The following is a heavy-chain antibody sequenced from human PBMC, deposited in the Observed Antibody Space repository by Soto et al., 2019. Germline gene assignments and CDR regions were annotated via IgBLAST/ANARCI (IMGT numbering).Heavy chain of an antibody. CDR3: ALGESSDTGDAF. J-gene: IGHJ4*02. Sequence: SVKVSCKASGGALNTYAISWVRQAPGQGLEWVGGIIPIVGTTDYAQKFQGRVTITADESTSTTSMEVTSLRSEDTAVYFCALGESSDTGDAFWGQGTLATVSS. CDR1: GGALNTYA. CDR2: IIPIVGTT. D-gene: IGHD1-26*01. V-gene: IGHV1-69*13.